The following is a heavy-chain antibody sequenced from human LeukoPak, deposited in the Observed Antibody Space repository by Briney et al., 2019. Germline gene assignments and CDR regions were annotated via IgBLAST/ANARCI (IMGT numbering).Heavy chain of an antibody. D-gene: IGHD6-13*01. Sequence: SETLSLTCTVSGVSISSYYWSWIRQPAGKGLEWIGRIYTSGSTNYNPSLKSRVTMSVDTSKNQFSLKLSSVTAADTAVYYCARDLQQLECDAIWFDPWGQGTLVTVSS. CDR1: GVSISSYY. V-gene: IGHV4-4*07. CDR2: IYTSGST. CDR3: ARDLQQLECDAIWFDP. J-gene: IGHJ5*02.